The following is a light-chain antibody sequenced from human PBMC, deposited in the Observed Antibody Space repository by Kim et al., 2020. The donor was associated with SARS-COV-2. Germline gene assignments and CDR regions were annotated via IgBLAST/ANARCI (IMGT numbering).Light chain of an antibody. CDR1: RSVSSH. CDR2: GAS. Sequence: EIVMTQSPATLSVSPGERATLSCRASRSVSSHLAWDQQKPGQGPRLLIYGASTRATGVPDRCSGRGSGTDFTLTISSLHSEEFAVYYCQHYVNRPLTFGGGPKVNIK. V-gene: IGKV3-15*01. CDR3: QHYVNRPLT. J-gene: IGKJ4*01.